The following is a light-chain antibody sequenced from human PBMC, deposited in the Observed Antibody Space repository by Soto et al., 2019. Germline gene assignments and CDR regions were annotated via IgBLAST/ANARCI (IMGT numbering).Light chain of an antibody. J-gene: IGKJ5*01. CDR2: AAS. Sequence: AIRMTQSASSLSAYTRDRVTITCRASQGISSYLGWYQQKPGKAPKLLIYAASTLQSGVPSRFSGSGSGTDFTLTISCQQSEDFATYYCQQYYSSITFGQGTRLEI. V-gene: IGKV1-8*01. CDR3: QQYYSSIT. CDR1: QGISSY.